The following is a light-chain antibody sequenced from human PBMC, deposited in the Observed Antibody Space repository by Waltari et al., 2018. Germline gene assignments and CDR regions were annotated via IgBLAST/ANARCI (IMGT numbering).Light chain of an antibody. J-gene: IGKJ4*01. CDR2: DAS. V-gene: IGKV3-11*01. Sequence: ELVLTQSPATLSLSPGERATLACRASQSASKYVAWYQKRPGQAPRLLIYDASNRATGVPDRFDAFGSRTDFTLTISSLEPEDSAVYYCQQRNDWPLTFGGGTRVEIK. CDR3: QQRNDWPLT. CDR1: QSASKY.